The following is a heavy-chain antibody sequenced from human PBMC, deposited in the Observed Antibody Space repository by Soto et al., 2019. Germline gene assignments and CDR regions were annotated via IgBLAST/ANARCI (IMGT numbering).Heavy chain of an antibody. J-gene: IGHJ4*02. Sequence: ASVKVSCKASGYTFTGYHLHWVRQAPGQGLEWMGWINPNSGGTNYAQKFQGRVIMTRDTSISTAYMELIRLRSDDTAVYYCARRVSSSWYYFVYGGQGTLVTVSS. CDR1: GYTFTGYH. V-gene: IGHV1-2*02. CDR2: INPNSGGT. CDR3: ARRVSSSWYYFVY. D-gene: IGHD6-13*01.